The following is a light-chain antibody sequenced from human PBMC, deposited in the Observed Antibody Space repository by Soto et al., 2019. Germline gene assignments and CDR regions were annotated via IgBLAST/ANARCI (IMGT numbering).Light chain of an antibody. V-gene: IGLV2-8*01. CDR2: EVN. J-gene: IGLJ3*02. CDR3: SSFAGSRTFV. Sequence: QSALTQPPSASGSPGQSVTISCTGTSSDVGAYDYVCWYQQHPGKAPKLMIYEVNKRPSGVPDRFSGSKSGNTASLTVSGLQAGDEADYYCSSFAGSRTFVFGGGTQLTVL. CDR1: SSDVGAYDY.